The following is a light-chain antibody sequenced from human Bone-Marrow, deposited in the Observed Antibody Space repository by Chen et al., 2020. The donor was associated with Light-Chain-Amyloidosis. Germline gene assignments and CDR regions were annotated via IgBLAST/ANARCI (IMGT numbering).Light chain of an antibody. CDR2: GGS. J-gene: IGLJ2*01. V-gene: IGLV2-23*01. CDR3: CSHASSATVV. Sequence: QSALTQPASVSGSPGQSITISCSGTSSDVGSSNFVSWYQQYPGKAPKLIIFGGSKRPSGLSNRFSGSKSGNTASLTISGLQTEDEADYYCCSHASSATVVFGRGTKVTVL. CDR1: SSDVGSSNF.